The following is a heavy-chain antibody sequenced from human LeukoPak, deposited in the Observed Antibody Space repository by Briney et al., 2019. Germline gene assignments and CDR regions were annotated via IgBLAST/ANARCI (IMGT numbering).Heavy chain of an antibody. CDR2: IYYSGST. J-gene: IGHJ4*02. CDR3: ARQASPYYDILTGYYESPFH. D-gene: IGHD3-9*01. CDR1: GGSISSSSYY. V-gene: IGHV4-39*01. Sequence: SETLSLTCTVSGGSISSSSYYWGWIRQPPGKGLEWIGSIYYSGSTYYNPSLKSRVTISVDTSKNQFSLKLSSATAADTAVYYCARQASPYYDILTGYYESPFHWGQGTLVTVSS.